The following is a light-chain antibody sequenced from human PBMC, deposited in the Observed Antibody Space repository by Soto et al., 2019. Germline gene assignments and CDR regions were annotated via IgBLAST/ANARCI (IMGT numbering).Light chain of an antibody. CDR3: SSYAGSNKVV. J-gene: IGLJ3*02. Sequence: QSVLTQPPSASGSPGQSVTFSCTGTSNDIGNYNYVSWYQQHPGKAPKFIIYEVSKRPSGVPDRFSGSKSGDTASLTVSGLQPEDEADYYCSSYAGSNKVVFGGGTKLTVL. CDR1: SNDIGNYNY. CDR2: EVS. V-gene: IGLV2-8*01.